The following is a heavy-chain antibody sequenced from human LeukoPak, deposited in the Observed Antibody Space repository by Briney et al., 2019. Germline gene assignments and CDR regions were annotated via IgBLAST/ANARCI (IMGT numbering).Heavy chain of an antibody. V-gene: IGHV3-7*03. CDR3: AKDRGTGFLHDWTVSS. Sequence: GGSLRLSCADSGLTISNNWMSWARQAPGKGLEWVANIKLDGSEQYYVDSVKGRFTISRDNSKNTLDLQMNSLTVEDTALYYCAKDRGTGFLHDWTVSSWGQGTRVTVSS. CDR1: GLTISNNW. D-gene: IGHD3/OR15-3a*01. J-gene: IGHJ4*02. CDR2: IKLDGSEQ.